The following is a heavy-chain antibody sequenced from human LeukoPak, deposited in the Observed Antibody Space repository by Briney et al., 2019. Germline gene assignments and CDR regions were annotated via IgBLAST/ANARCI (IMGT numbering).Heavy chain of an antibody. CDR2: ISTSSSYI. J-gene: IGHJ4*02. D-gene: IGHD2-15*01. CDR1: GFTFSDYY. CDR3: ARDVVVVVASDSNFDY. Sequence: GGSLRLSCAASGFTFSDYYMSWIRQAPGKGLEWVSSISTSSSYIYYADSVKGRFTISRDNAKNSLYLQMNSLRAEDTAVYYCARDVVVVVASDSNFDYWGQGTLVTVSS. V-gene: IGHV3-11*06.